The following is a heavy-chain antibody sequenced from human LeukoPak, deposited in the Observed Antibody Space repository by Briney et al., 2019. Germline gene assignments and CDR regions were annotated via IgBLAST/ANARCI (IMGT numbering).Heavy chain of an antibody. D-gene: IGHD1-14*01. CDR3: AGPRGNPSQGAWFDP. CDR2: IYYSGST. Sequence: SETLSLTCTVSGGSISSYYWSWIRQPPGKGLEWIGYIYYSGSTNYNPSLKSRVTISVDTSKNQFSLKLSSVTAADTAVYYCAGPRGNPSQGAWFDPWGQGTLVTVSS. J-gene: IGHJ5*02. CDR1: GGSISSYY. V-gene: IGHV4-59*01.